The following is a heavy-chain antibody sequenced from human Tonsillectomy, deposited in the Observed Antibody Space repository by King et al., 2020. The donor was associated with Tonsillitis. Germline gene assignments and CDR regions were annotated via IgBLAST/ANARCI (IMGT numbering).Heavy chain of an antibody. CDR3: ARQYYTNCFDY. CDR1: GGSISSSSYF. CDR2: IYYSGST. Sequence: QLQESGPGLVKPSETLSLTCSVSGGSISSSSYFWGWLRQPPGKGLAWIGSIYYSGSTDYNPSLQSRAPISIDTSKNLFSLNLSSVTAADTAVYYCARQYYTNCFDYWGQGTLVTVSS. J-gene: IGHJ4*02. V-gene: IGHV4-39*01. D-gene: IGHD2/OR15-2a*01.